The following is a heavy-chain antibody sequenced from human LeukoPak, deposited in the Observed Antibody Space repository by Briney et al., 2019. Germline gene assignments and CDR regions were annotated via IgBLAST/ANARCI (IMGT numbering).Heavy chain of an antibody. Sequence: SETLFLTCAVYGGSFSGYYWSWIRQPPGKGLEWIGEINHSGSTNYNPSLKSRVTISVDTSKNQFSLKLSSVTAADTAVYYCARTPRGEFSDYWGQGTLVTVSS. CDR3: ARTPRGEFSDY. J-gene: IGHJ4*02. CDR2: INHSGST. V-gene: IGHV4-34*01. CDR1: GGSFSGYY. D-gene: IGHD3-16*01.